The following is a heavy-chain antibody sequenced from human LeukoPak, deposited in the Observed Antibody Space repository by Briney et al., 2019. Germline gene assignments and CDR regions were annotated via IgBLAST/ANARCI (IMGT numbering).Heavy chain of an antibody. V-gene: IGHV3-33*01. CDR3: AREGVPYYLPSSWFDP. CDR2: IWYDGGHK. D-gene: IGHD3-10*01. Sequence: GGSLRLSCAASGFTFSNFGMHWVRQAPGKGLEWVAVIWYDGGHKYYSDSVKGRFTISRDNSKNTLYLQMNSLRAEDTAVYYCAREGVPYYLPSSWFDPWGQGILVTVSS. J-gene: IGHJ5*02. CDR1: GFTFSNFG.